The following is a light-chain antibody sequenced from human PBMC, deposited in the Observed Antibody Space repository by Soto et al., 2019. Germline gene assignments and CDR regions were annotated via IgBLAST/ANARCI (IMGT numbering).Light chain of an antibody. CDR3: QQDYTYPWT. CDR1: QGVSNY. CDR2: AAS. Sequence: AIRMTQSPSSRSASTGAGVTITCRASQGVSNYLAWYQQKPGQAPKVLIHAASTLQGGVPSRFSGSGSGTDFTLTINGLQSDDFATYYCQQDYTYPWTFGQGTKVDIK. V-gene: IGKV1-8*01. J-gene: IGKJ1*01.